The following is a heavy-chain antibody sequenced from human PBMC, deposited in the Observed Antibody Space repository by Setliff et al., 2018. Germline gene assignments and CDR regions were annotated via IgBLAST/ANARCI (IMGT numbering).Heavy chain of an antibody. CDR3: ARDVPFWSGYYTGYYYYYCMDV. V-gene: IGHV1-2*06. Sequence: ASVKVSCKASGYTFTGYYMHWVRQAPGQGLEWMGRINPNSGGTNYAQKFQGRVTMTRNTSISTAYMELSSLRSEDTAVYYCARDVPFWSGYYTGYYYYYCMDVWGQGTTVTVSS. D-gene: IGHD3-3*01. CDR1: GYTFTGYY. CDR2: INPNSGGT. J-gene: IGHJ6*02.